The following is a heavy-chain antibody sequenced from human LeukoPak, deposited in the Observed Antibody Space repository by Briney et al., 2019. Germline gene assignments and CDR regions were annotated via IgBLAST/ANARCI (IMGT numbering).Heavy chain of an antibody. V-gene: IGHV3-48*04. Sequence: GGSLRLSCAASGFTFSSYAMSWVRQAPGKGLEWVSYISSSGSTIYYADSVKGRFTISRDNAKNSLYLQMNSLRAEDTAVYYSATGGADFWSGYYSPAINWFDPWGQGTLVTVSS. CDR1: GFTFSSYA. D-gene: IGHD3-3*01. CDR2: ISSSGSTI. CDR3: ATGGADFWSGYYSPAINWFDP. J-gene: IGHJ5*02.